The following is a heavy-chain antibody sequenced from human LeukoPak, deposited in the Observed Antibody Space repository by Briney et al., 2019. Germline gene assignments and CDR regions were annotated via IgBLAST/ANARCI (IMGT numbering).Heavy chain of an antibody. D-gene: IGHD2-2*01. CDR3: ARGAGGYQLPHNWFDP. CDR1: GGSFFINYP. CDR2: LLPIFRTT. V-gene: IGHV1-69*05. J-gene: IGHJ5*02. Sequence: SVKVSCKASGGSFFINYPISWVRQAPGQGLEWMGGLLPIFRTTTYAQKFQGRVTITTDESTRTFYMELSSLKSEDTAVYYCARGAGGYQLPHNWFDPWGQGTLVTVSS.